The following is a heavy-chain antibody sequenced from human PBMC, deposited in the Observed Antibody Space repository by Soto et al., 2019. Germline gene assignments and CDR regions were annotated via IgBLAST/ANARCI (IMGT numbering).Heavy chain of an antibody. CDR3: VNYDDGSAGGAY. J-gene: IGHJ4*02. CDR2: ISTNGGST. V-gene: IGHV3-64D*06. CDR1: GFTFSHYA. D-gene: IGHD3-10*01. Sequence: EVQLVESGGGLVQPGGSLRLSCSASGFTFSHYATHWVRQAPGKGLEYVSAISTNGGSTYYADSVKGRFTISRDNSKNTLYLHMSSLRAEDTAVYYCVNYDDGSAGGAYWGQGTLVTVSS.